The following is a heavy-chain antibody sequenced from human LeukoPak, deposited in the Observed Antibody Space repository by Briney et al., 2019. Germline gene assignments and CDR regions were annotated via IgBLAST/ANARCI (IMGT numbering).Heavy chain of an antibody. V-gene: IGHV3-23*01. CDR2: IGGSGGGA. CDR1: GFTFSLYG. CDR3: AKGGLRGGTYDDF. D-gene: IGHD3-16*01. Sequence: PGGSLRLSCAASGFTFSLYGMSWVRQAPGKGLEWVAGIGGSGGGAYYAEALTGRSTISRDNSKNTVYLQMNDLRVEDTAIYYCAKGGLRGGTYDDFWGQGTLVTVSS. J-gene: IGHJ4*02.